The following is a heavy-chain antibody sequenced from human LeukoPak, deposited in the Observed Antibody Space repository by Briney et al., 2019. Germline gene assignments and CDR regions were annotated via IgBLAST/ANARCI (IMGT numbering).Heavy chain of an antibody. CDR1: GFTFSSYW. J-gene: IGHJ6*03. CDR2: INSDGSST. V-gene: IGHV3-74*01. Sequence: GGSLRLSCAASGFTFSSYWMHWVRQAPGKGLLWVSRINSDGSSTSYADSVKGRFTISRDNAKNTLYLQMNSLRAEDTAVYYCARRYSSGYYFYYMDVWGKGTTVTVSS. CDR3: ARRYSSGYYFYYMDV. D-gene: IGHD3-22*01.